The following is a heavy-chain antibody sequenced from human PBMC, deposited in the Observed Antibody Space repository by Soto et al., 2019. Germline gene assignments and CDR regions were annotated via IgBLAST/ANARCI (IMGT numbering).Heavy chain of an antibody. CDR3: ARDLRFQGHDYADYLGYGMDV. CDR2: IYYRGST. CDR1: GRSISPYY. J-gene: IGHJ6*02. Sequence: PSETLSLTCTVSGRSISPYYWSWIRQPPGKGLEWLGYIYYRGSTDYNPSLKSRVTISVDTSKNQFSLNLSSVTAADTAVYYCARDLRFQGHDYADYLGYGMDVWGQGTTVTVSS. V-gene: IGHV4-59*01. D-gene: IGHD4-17*01.